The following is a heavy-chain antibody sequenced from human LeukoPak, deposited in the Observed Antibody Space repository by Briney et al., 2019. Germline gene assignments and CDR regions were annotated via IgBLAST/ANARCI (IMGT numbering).Heavy chain of an antibody. CDR3: AKAAFWSGYLGY. Sequence: QPAGSLRLSCAASGFTFSSYGMHWVRQAPGKGLEWVAVICCGGSNKYYADSVKGRFTISRDNSKNTLYLQMNSLRAEDTAVYYCAKAAFWSGYLGYWGQGTLVTVSS. V-gene: IGHV3-30*18. CDR2: ICCGGSNK. J-gene: IGHJ4*02. CDR1: GFTFSSYG. D-gene: IGHD3-3*01.